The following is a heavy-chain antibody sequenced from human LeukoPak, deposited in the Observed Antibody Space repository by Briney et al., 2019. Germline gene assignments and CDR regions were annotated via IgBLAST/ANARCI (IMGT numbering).Heavy chain of an antibody. Sequence: GGSLRLSCAASGFTFSSYWMSWVRQAPGQGLEAVANIKQDGSEKYHVHSVKGRFTISRDNAKNSLYLQMNRPRAEDTAVYYCARGGAYCSGGSCYWVYWGQGTLVTVSS. CDR2: IKQDGSEK. V-gene: IGHV3-7*03. CDR3: ARGGAYCSGGSCYWVY. J-gene: IGHJ4*02. D-gene: IGHD2-15*01. CDR1: GFTFSSYW.